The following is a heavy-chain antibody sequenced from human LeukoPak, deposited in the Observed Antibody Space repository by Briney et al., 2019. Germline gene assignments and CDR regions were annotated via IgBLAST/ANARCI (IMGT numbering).Heavy chain of an antibody. CDR1: GFTFSSYW. CDR3: ARDRAFSYDSSGYFPIDY. CDR2: INRDGSST. V-gene: IGHV3-74*01. Sequence: GGSLRLSCAASGFTFSSYWMHWVRQVPGKGLVWVSRINRDGSSTTYADSVKGRFTISRDNAKNTLYLQMNGLRAEDTAVYYCARDRAFSYDSSGYFPIDYWGQGTLATVSS. D-gene: IGHD3-22*01. J-gene: IGHJ4*02.